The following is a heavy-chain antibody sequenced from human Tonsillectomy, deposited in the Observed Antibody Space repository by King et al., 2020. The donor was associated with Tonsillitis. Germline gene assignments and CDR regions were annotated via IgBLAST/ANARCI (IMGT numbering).Heavy chain of an antibody. V-gene: IGHV3-30*19. D-gene: IGHD6-19*01. J-gene: IGHJ4*02. CDR2: ISFDASRE. CDR3: ASERLYTSDWGIDY. CDR1: GFDFSSYA. Sequence: VQLVESGGGVVQPGGSLRLSCASSGFDFSSYAMHWVRQAPGKGLEWVAVISFDASREKYADSVKGRFTISRDNSKNTLYLQMNSLRAEDTAVYYRASERLYTSDWGIDYWGQGSLVTVSS.